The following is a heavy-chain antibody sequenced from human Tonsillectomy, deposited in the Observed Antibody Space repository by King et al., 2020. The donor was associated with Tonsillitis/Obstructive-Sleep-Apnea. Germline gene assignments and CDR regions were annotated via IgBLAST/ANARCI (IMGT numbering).Heavy chain of an antibody. CDR2: ISSSSSYT. D-gene: IGHD2-15*01. CDR3: ASCSGGSCYSAVY. V-gene: IGHV3-11*05. J-gene: IGHJ4*02. Sequence: VQLVESGGGLVKPGGSLRLSCAASGFTFSDYYMSWIRQAPGKGLEWVSYISSSSSYTNYADSVKGRFTISRDNAKNSLYLQMNSLRAEDTAVYYCASCSGGSCYSAVYWGQGTRVTVSS. CDR1: GFTFSDYY.